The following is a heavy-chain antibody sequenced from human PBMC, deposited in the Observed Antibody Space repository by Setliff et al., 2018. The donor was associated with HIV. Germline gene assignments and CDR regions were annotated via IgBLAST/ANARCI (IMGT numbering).Heavy chain of an antibody. V-gene: IGHV4-34*09. CDR2: INHSGST. J-gene: IGHJ4*02. CDR1: GGSFTDYY. Sequence: SETLSLTCAVYGGSFTDYYWSWIRQPPGKGLEWIGEINHSGSTNYNPSLRSRLTISLDTSKNQFSLRLSSVTAADTAVYYCARGRDPFDSSGLFYRNYFDYWGQGSLVTVSS. CDR3: ARGRDPFDSSGLFYRNYFDY. D-gene: IGHD3-22*01.